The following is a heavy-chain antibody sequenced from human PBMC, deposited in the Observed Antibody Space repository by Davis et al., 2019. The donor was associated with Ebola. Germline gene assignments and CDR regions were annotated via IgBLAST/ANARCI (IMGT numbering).Heavy chain of an antibody. CDR2: ISSSSSTI. CDR1: GFTFSSYS. D-gene: IGHD1/OR15-1a*01. V-gene: IGHV3-48*02. J-gene: IGHJ4*02. Sequence: PGGSLRLSCAGSGFTFSSYSMNWVRQAPGKGLEWVSSISSSSSTIYHADSVKGRFTISRDNAKNSLYLQMNSLRDEDTAVYYCARDRKQGRTLKGYYFDYWGQGTLVTVSS. CDR3: ARDRKQGRTLKGYYFDY.